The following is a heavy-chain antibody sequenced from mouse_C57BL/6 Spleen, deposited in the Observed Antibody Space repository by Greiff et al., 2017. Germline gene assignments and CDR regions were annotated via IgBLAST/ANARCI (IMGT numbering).Heavy chain of an antibody. Sequence: QVQLQQSGAELVKPGASVKLSCKASGYTFTSYWMQWVKQRPGQGLEWIGEIDPSDSYTNYNQKFKGKATLTVDTSSSTAYMQLSSLTSEDSAVYYCARSNYSNYWFAYGGQGTLVTVSA. CDR1: GYTFTSYW. J-gene: IGHJ3*01. V-gene: IGHV1-50*01. D-gene: IGHD2-5*01. CDR3: ARSNYSNYWFAY. CDR2: IDPSDSYT.